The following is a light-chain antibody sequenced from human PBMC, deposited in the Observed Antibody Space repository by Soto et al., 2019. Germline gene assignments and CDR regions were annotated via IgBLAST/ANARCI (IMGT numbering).Light chain of an antibody. J-gene: IGKJ5*01. Sequence: EVVMTQSPATLSFSPVEGSTVSLRASQSVSSNLAWYQQKPGQAPRLLIYGTSKRARGVPDRFSGSGSGADFALTISRLEPEDFAVYYCQQYGSSPTTFGQGTRLEIK. CDR1: QSVSSN. V-gene: IGKV3-20*01. CDR2: GTS. CDR3: QQYGSSPTT.